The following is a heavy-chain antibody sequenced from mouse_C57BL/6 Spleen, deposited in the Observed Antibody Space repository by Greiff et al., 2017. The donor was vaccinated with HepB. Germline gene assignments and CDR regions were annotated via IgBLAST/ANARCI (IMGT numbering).Heavy chain of an antibody. CDR2: IYPRSGNT. V-gene: IGHV1-81*01. CDR1: GYTFTSYG. CDR3: ARKGDWDYFDY. D-gene: IGHD4-1*01. J-gene: IGHJ2*01. Sequence: QVQLQQSGAELARPGASVKLSCKASGYTFTSYGISWVKQRTGQGLEWIGEIYPRSGNTYYNEKFKGKATLTADKSSSTAYMELRSLTSEDSAVYFCARKGDWDYFDYRGQGTTLTVSS.